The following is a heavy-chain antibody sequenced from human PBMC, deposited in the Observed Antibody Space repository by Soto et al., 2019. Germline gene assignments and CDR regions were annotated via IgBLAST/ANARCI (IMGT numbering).Heavy chain of an antibody. CDR3: AKDGNQGADYYYDSSGYYGPPYYFDY. CDR2: ISGSGGST. Sequence: GGSLRLSCAASGFTFSSYAMSWVRQAPGKGLEWVSAISGSGGSTYYADSVKGRFTISRDNSKNTLYLQMNSLRAEDTAVYYCAKDGNQGADYYYDSSGYYGPPYYFDYWGQGTLVTVSS. V-gene: IGHV3-23*01. CDR1: GFTFSSYA. J-gene: IGHJ4*02. D-gene: IGHD3-22*01.